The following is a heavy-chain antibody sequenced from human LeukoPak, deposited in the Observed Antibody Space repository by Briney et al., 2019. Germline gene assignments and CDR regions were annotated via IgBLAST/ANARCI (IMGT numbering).Heavy chain of an antibody. V-gene: IGHV3-48*01. J-gene: IGHJ4*02. Sequence: GSLRLSCAASGFTFSNHSMNWVRQAPGKGLEWVSYISSSSSAKYYAGSVKGRFTISRDDARNSLYLQMNSLRVEDTAIYYCARLSGSRLPGYWGQGALVTVSS. CDR3: ARLSGSRLPGY. CDR2: ISSSSSAK. D-gene: IGHD3-3*01. CDR1: GFTFSNHS.